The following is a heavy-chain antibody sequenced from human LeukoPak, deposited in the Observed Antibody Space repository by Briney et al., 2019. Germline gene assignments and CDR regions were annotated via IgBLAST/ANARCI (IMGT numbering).Heavy chain of an antibody. CDR1: GFSFIDFA. J-gene: IGHJ4*02. CDR2: ISHDGKTK. V-gene: IGHV3-30*01. CDR3: AKDPGDGPQGDY. D-gene: IGHD4-17*01. Sequence: PGGSLRLSCTASGFSFIDFAMHWVRQAPGKGLEWVAVISHDGKTKYHAESVKGRFTISRDNSKNTLYLQMNSLRAEDTAVYYCAKDPGDGPQGDYWGQGTLVTVSS.